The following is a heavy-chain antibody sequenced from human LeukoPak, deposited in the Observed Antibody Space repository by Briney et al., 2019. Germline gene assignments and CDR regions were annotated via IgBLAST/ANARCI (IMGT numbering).Heavy chain of an antibody. CDR3: VAGLPAAIPVDV. V-gene: IGHV1-46*01. J-gene: IGHJ6*04. CDR1: GYTFTSYY. Sequence: ASVKVSCKASGYTFTSYYMHWVRQAPGQGLEWMGIINPSGGSTSYAQKFQGRVTMTRDTSTSTVYMELSSLRSEDTAVYYRVAGLPAAIPVDVWRRQTKVTVPS. D-gene: IGHD2-2*02. CDR2: INPSGGST.